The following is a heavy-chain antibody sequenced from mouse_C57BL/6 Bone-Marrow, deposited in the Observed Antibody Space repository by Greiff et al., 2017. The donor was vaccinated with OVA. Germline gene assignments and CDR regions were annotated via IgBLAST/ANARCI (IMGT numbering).Heavy chain of an antibody. CDR2: IRNKANGYTT. CDR1: GFTFTDYY. V-gene: IGHV7-3*01. Sequence: DVKLVESGGGLVQPGGSLSLSCAASGFTFTDYYMSWVRQPPGKALEWLGFIRNKANGYTTEYSASVKGRFTISRDNSQSILYLQMNALGAEDSATYYCARSFLLLRFYAMDDWGQGTSVTVSS. CDR3: ARSFLLLRFYAMDD. D-gene: IGHD1-1*01. J-gene: IGHJ4*01.